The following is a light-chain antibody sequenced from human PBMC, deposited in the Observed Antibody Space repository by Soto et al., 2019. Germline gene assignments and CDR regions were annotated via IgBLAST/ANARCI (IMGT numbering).Light chain of an antibody. CDR3: ALYYSGAWV. Sequence: QAVVTQEPSLTVSPGGTVTLTCGSSTGTVTSGHYPYWFQQKPGQAPRTLMYDTSNKHSWTPARFSGSLLGGKAALTLSGAQPEDEAEYSCALYYSGAWVFGGGTKVTVL. CDR2: DTS. V-gene: IGLV7-46*01. J-gene: IGLJ3*02. CDR1: TGTVTSGHY.